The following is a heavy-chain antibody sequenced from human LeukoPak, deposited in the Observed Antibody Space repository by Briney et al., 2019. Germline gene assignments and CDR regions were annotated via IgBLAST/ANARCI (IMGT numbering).Heavy chain of an antibody. V-gene: IGHV4-31*03. D-gene: IGHD3-10*01. J-gene: IGHJ5*02. Sequence: PSQTLSLTCTVSGGSISSGGYYWSWIRQHPGKGLEWIGYIYYSGSTYYNPSLKSRVTISVDTSKNQFSLKLSSVTAADTAVYYCARDRGGSGSFWFDPWGQGTLVIVSS. CDR3: ARDRGGSGSFWFDP. CDR1: GGSISSGGYY. CDR2: IYYSGST.